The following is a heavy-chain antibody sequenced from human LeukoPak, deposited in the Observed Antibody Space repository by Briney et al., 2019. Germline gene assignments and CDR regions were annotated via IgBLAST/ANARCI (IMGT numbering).Heavy chain of an antibody. CDR1: GGSISSSSYY. Sequence: PSETLSLTCTVSGGSISSSSYYWGWIRQPPGKGLEWIGSIYYSGSTYYNPSLKSRVTISVDTSKNQFSLKLSSVTAADTAVYYCARQEQQLVSNDYWGQGTLVTVSS. J-gene: IGHJ4*02. D-gene: IGHD6-13*01. CDR2: IYYSGST. V-gene: IGHV4-39*01. CDR3: ARQEQQLVSNDY.